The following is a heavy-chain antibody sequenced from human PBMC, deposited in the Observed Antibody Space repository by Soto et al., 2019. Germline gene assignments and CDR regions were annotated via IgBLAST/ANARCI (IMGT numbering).Heavy chain of an antibody. CDR1: GYTLTELS. Sequence: GASVKVSCKVSGYTLTELSMHWVRQAPGKGLEWMGGFDPEDGETIYAQKFQGRVTMTEDTSTDTAYMELSSLRSEDTAVYYCATIDVGPALIAVAGNFDYWGQGTLVTVSS. V-gene: IGHV1-24*01. D-gene: IGHD6-19*01. CDR3: ATIDVGPALIAVAGNFDY. J-gene: IGHJ4*02. CDR2: FDPEDGET.